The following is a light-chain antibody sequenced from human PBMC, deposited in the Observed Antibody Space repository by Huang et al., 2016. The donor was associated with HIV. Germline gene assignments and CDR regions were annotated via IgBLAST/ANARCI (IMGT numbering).Light chain of an antibody. CDR3: QQYNNWPSGT. Sequence: EIVMTQSPATLSVSPGERATLSCRASQSVSINLSWYQQKPGQAPRLLLQGASTRATGSPASFSGSGSGTEFPLTISSLQSEDFAVYYCQQYNNWPSGTFGQGTKVEIK. CDR2: GAS. J-gene: IGKJ1*01. CDR1: QSVSIN. V-gene: IGKV3-15*01.